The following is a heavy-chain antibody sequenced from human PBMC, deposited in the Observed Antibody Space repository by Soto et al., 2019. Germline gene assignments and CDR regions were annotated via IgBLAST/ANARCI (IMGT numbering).Heavy chain of an antibody. Sequence: PGDSLKISCKGSGYSFSTYWIGWVRQMPGKGLEWMGIVFPGDSDTIYSPSFQGQVTISADRSINTAYLQWSSLKASDTAVYFCARVPSPFDYYYAMDVWGQGTTVTVSS. CDR3: ARVPSPFDYYYAMDV. V-gene: IGHV5-51*01. CDR2: VFPGDSDT. CDR1: GYSFSTYW. J-gene: IGHJ6*02. D-gene: IGHD3-16*01.